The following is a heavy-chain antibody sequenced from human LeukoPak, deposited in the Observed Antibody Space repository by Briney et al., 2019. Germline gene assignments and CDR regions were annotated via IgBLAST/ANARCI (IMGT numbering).Heavy chain of an antibody. V-gene: IGHV4-31*03. CDR3: AREISGGDAFDI. J-gene: IGHJ3*02. Sequence: PSQTLSLTCTVSGGSISSGGYYWSWIRQHPGKGLEWIGYIYYSGSTYYNPSLKGRVTISVDTSKNQFSLKPSSVTAADTAVYYCAREISGGDAFDIWGQGTMVTVSS. CDR2: IYYSGST. CDR1: GGSISSGGYY. D-gene: IGHD6-19*01.